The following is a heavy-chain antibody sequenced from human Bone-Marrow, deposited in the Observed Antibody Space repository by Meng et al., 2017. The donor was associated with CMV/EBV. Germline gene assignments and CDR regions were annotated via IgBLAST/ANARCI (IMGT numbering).Heavy chain of an antibody. V-gene: IGHV1-46*01. CDR2: INPSGGST. J-gene: IGHJ4*02. D-gene: IGHD1-26*01. CDR3: ARDDPYSGSGGASY. Sequence: INPSGGSTSYAQKFQGRVTMTRDTSTSTVYMELSSLRSEDTAVYYCARDDPYSGSGGASYWGQGTLVTVSS.